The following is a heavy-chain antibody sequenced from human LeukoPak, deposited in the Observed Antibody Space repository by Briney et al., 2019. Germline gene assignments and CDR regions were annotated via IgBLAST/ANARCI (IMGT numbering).Heavy chain of an antibody. Sequence: GGSLRLSCAASGFSVSTNYMSWVRQAPGKGLEWVSIIYSGGSTYYADSVKGRFTLSRDNSKNTLYLQMNSLRAEDTAVYYCAKASTIFGVVPDYWGQGTLVTVSS. CDR1: GFSVSTNY. CDR2: IYSGGST. CDR3: AKASTIFGVVPDY. D-gene: IGHD3-3*01. V-gene: IGHV3-53*01. J-gene: IGHJ4*02.